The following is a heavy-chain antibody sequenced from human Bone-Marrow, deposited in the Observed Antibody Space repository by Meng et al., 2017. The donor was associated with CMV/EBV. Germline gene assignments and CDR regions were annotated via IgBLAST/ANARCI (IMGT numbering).Heavy chain of an antibody. J-gene: IGHJ3*02. CDR2: ISPTDSGA. CDR1: GYNFIHYD. CDR3: ARHGGRGYTDAFDI. Sequence: GGSLRLSCKASGYNFIHYDIGWVRQIPGKGLEWMGIISPTDSGARYSPSFEGQVTISVDKSVATAYLQWTSLKASDTAMYYCARHGGRGYTDAFDIWGQGTMVTVSS. V-gene: IGHV5-51*01. D-gene: IGHD1-1*01.